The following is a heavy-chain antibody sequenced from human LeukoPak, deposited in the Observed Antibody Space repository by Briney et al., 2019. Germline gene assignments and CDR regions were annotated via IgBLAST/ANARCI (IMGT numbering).Heavy chain of an antibody. CDR3: AREPYDILTGYYTWYFDY. D-gene: IGHD3-9*01. V-gene: IGHV1-18*01. Sequence: ASVKVSCKASGYTFTSYGISWVRQAPGQGLEWMGWISAYNGNTNYAQKLQGRVTMTTDTSTSTAYMELRSLRSDDTAVYYCAREPYDILTGYYTWYFDYWGQGTLVTVSS. J-gene: IGHJ4*02. CDR1: GYTFTSYG. CDR2: ISAYNGNT.